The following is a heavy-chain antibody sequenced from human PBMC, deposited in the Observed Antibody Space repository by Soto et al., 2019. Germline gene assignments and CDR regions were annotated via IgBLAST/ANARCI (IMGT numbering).Heavy chain of an antibody. J-gene: IGHJ6*02. D-gene: IGHD3-9*01. CDR1: GYTFTSYG. CDR3: ARSFAYDILTGYYTPAQDYYYYGMEV. CDR2: ISAIFGTA. Sequence: SVKVSCKASGYTFTSYGISWVRQAPGQGLEWMGWISAIFGTANYAQKFQGRVTITADESTSTAYMELSSLRSEDTAVYYCARSFAYDILTGYYTPAQDYYYYGMEVWGQGTTVTVSS. V-gene: IGHV1-69*13.